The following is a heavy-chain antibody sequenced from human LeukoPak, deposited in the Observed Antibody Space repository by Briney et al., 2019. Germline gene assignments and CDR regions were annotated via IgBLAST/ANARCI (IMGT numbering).Heavy chain of an antibody. D-gene: IGHD3-16*02. V-gene: IGHV4-39*07. J-gene: IGHJ4*02. CDR3: ARGDMITFGGVIVIHMSPYFDY. Sequence: SETLSLTCTVSGGSITSSSYYWGWIRQPPGKGLEWIGEINHSGSTNYNPSLKSRVTISVDTSKNQFSLKLSSVTAADTAVYYCARGDMITFGGVIVIHMSPYFDYWGQGTLVTVSS. CDR1: GGSITSSSYY. CDR2: INHSGST.